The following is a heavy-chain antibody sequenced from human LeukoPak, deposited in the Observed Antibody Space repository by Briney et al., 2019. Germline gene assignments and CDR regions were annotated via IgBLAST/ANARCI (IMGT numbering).Heavy chain of an antibody. CDR2: INPNSGGT. V-gene: IGHV1-2*02. J-gene: IGHJ5*02. D-gene: IGHD6-19*01. Sequence: ASVKVSCKASGYTFTGYYMHWVRQAPGQGLEWMGWINPNSGGTNYAQKFQGRVTMTRDTSISTAYMELSRLRSDDTAVYYCARAMRLVRNWFDPWGQGTLVTAFS. CDR3: ARAMRLVRNWFDP. CDR1: GYTFTGYY.